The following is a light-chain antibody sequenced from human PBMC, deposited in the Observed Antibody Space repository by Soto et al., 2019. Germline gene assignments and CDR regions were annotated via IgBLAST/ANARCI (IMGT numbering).Light chain of an antibody. V-gene: IGKV1-33*01. CDR1: QNINNY. CDR2: DAS. CDR3: QQYENLPT. J-gene: IGKJ5*01. Sequence: DIQMTQSPSSLSASVGDRVTITCQASQNINNYLNWYQQKPGRAPKLLIYDASNLEAGVPSRFRGSGSGTDFTFTISRLKPEDIAKYYCQQYENLPTFGHGTRLEIK.